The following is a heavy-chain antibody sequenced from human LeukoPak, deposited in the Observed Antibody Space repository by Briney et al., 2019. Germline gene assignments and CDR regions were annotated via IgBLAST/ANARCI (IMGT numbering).Heavy chain of an antibody. CDR1: GYTFTSYD. D-gene: IGHD3-22*01. V-gene: IGHV1-8*01. CDR3: ARVRYDYDCSGYYALGYYYYYGMDV. J-gene: IGHJ6*02. CDR2: MNPNSGNT. Sequence: GASVKVSCKASGYTFTSYDINWVRQATGQGLEWMGWMNPNSGNTGYAQKFQGRVTMTRNTSISTAYMELSSLRSEDTAVYYCARVRYDYDCSGYYALGYYYYYGMDVWAHGTTDSVSS.